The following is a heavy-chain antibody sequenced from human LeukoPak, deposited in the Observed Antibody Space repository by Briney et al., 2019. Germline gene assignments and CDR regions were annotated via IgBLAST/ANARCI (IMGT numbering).Heavy chain of an antibody. J-gene: IGHJ4*02. CDR2: IKSDGSTT. CDR1: GFTLSSYW. Sequence: AGGSLRLSCAASGFTLSSYWMHWVRQAPGKGLVWVSRIKSDGSTTNYADSVKGRFTISRDNAKNSLYLQMNSLRAEDTAVYYCAREKYSSGWYGGYYFDYWGQGTLVTVSS. V-gene: IGHV3-74*01. D-gene: IGHD6-19*01. CDR3: AREKYSSGWYGGYYFDY.